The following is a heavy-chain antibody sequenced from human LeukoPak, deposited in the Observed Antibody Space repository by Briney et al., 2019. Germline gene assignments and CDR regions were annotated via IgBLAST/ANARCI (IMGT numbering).Heavy chain of an antibody. CDR1: GFTFSSYS. D-gene: IGHD3-22*01. V-gene: IGHV3-21*01. CDR2: ISSSSSYI. Sequence: GGSLRLSCAASGFTFSSYSMNWVRQAPGKGLEWVSSISSSSSYIYYADSVKGRFTISRDDAKNSLYLQMNSLRAEDTAVYYCARDYGTMMKNAFDIWGQGTMVTVSS. J-gene: IGHJ3*02. CDR3: ARDYGTMMKNAFDI.